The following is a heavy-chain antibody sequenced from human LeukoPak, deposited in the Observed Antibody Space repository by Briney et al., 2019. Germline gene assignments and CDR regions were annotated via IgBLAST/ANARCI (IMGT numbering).Heavy chain of an antibody. D-gene: IGHD3-22*01. Sequence: GGSLRLSCAASGFTFSNYAMHWVRQAPGKGLEYVSAISSNGDSAYYVNSVKGRFTISRDNSKNTLYLQMGSLRAEDMAVYYCARTVRIVGYYFDSWGQGTLVTVSS. CDR2: ISSNGDSA. V-gene: IGHV3-64*01. CDR3: ARTVRIVGYYFDS. CDR1: GFTFSNYA. J-gene: IGHJ4*02.